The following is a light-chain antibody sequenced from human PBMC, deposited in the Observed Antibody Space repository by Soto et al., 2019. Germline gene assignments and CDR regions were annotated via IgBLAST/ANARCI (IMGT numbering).Light chain of an antibody. CDR1: QGISSY. CDR3: QQLNSYPT. Sequence: IQLTQSPSFLSASVGDRVTIDCRASQGISSYLAWYQQQPGKAPKLLIYAASTLQRGVPSRFSGSGSGTEFTLTISSLQPEDFATYYCQQLNSYPTFGGGTKVDIK. V-gene: IGKV1-9*01. CDR2: AAS. J-gene: IGKJ4*02.